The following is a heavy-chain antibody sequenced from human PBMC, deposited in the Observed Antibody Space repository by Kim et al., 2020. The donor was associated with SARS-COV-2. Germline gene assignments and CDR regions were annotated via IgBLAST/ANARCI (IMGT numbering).Heavy chain of an antibody. CDR1: GGSISSSSYY. J-gene: IGHJ6*02. V-gene: IGHV4-39*01. D-gene: IGHD3-3*01. Sequence: SETLSLTCTVSGGSISSSSYYWGWIRQPPGKGLEWIGSIYYSGSTSYNPSLKSRVTISVDTSKNQFSLRLSSVTAADPAVYYCARQGINYDFWSGYYQGPIRVWGQGTTVTVS. CDR2: IYYSGST. CDR3: ARQGINYDFWSGYYQGPIRV.